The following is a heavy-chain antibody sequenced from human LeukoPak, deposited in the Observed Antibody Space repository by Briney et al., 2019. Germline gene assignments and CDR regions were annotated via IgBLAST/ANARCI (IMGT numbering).Heavy chain of an antibody. CDR1: GFTFSSYS. J-gene: IGHJ4*02. Sequence: GSLRLSCAASGFTFSSYSMNWIRQPPGKGLEWIGFIYYNGNTNYNPSLKSRVTISEDSSKSQSSLKLTSVTAADTAVYYCARGVAGSGSTPKYWGQGTLVTVSS. CDR3: ARGVAGSGSTPKY. CDR2: IYYNGNT. D-gene: IGHD1-26*01. V-gene: IGHV4-59*01.